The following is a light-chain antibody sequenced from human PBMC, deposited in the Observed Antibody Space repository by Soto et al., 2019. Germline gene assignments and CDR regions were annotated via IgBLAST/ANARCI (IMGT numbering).Light chain of an antibody. CDR2: EVT. CDR1: SSDVGAYKY. V-gene: IGLV2-8*01. CDR3: PSYVGHDIWV. J-gene: IGLJ3*02. Sequence: QSALTQPPSASGSPGQSVTISCTGTSSDVGAYKYVSWYQQYPGKAPKLMIYEVTKRPSGVPGRFSGSKSGNTASLTVSGLQAEDEADYYCPSYVGHDIWVFGGGTKVTVL.